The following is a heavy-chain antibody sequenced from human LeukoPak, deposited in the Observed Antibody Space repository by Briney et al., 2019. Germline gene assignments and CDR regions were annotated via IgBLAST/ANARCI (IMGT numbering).Heavy chain of an antibody. V-gene: IGHV3-66*01. CDR3: ASGIAARVDYYYGMDV. Sequence: PGGSLRLSCAASGFTVSSNYMSWVRQAPGKGLEWVSVIYSGGSTYYADSVKGRFTISRDNSKNTLYLQMNSLRAEDTAVYYCASGIAARVDYYYGMDVWGQGTMVTVSS. CDR1: GFTVSSNY. J-gene: IGHJ6*02. CDR2: IYSGGST. D-gene: IGHD6-6*01.